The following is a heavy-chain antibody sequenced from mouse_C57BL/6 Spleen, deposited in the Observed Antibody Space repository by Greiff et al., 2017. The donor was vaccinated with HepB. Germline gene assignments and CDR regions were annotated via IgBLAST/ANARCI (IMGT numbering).Heavy chain of an antibody. CDR3: ARYRGSSYAMDY. J-gene: IGHJ4*01. D-gene: IGHD1-3*01. Sequence: VKLQPSGPELVKPGASVKISCKASGYAFSSSWMNWVTQRPGKGLEWIGRISPGDGDPNYNGKFKGKATLTADKSSSTAYMQLSSLTSEDSAVYFCARYRGSSYAMDYWGQGTSVTVSS. CDR1: GYAFSSSW. CDR2: ISPGDGDP. V-gene: IGHV1-82*01.